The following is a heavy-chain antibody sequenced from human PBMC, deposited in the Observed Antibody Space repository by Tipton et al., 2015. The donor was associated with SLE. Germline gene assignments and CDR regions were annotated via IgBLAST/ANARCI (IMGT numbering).Heavy chain of an antibody. J-gene: IGHJ6*03. CDR2: INHSGST. CDR3: ATTYCTGDCPMGASWVRFYYQMDV. D-gene: IGHD2-21*01. V-gene: IGHV4-34*01. Sequence: TLSLTCAVYGGSFSGHYWSWIRQPPGKGLEWIGAINHSGSTNYNPSLKSRVTISVDTSKNQFSLKLSSVTAADTAVYYCATTYCTGDCPMGASWVRFYYQMDVWGKGTTVTVSS. CDR1: GGSFSGHY.